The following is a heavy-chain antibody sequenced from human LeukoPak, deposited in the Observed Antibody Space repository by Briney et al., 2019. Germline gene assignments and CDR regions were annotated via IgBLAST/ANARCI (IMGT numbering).Heavy chain of an antibody. Sequence: GGSLRLSCAASGFTFSSYAMHWVRQAPGKGLEWVAVISYDGSNKYYADSVKGRFTISRDNSKNTLYLQMNSLRAEDTAVYYCARIDLGDLSLRFDYWGQGTLVTVSS. D-gene: IGHD3-16*02. V-gene: IGHV3-30-3*01. CDR2: ISYDGSNK. J-gene: IGHJ4*02. CDR3: ARIDLGDLSLRFDY. CDR1: GFTFSSYA.